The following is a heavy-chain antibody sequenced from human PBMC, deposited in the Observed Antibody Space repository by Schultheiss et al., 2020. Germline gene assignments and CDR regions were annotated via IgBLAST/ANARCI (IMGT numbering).Heavy chain of an antibody. V-gene: IGHV4-31*03. J-gene: IGHJ4*02. CDR3: ARLGGSSSWYVPAELHADY. Sequence: SETLSLTCTVSGGSISSGGYYWSWIRQHPGKGLEWIGYIYYSGSTYYNPSLKSRVTISVDTSKNQFSLKLSSVTAADTAVYYCARLGGSSSWYVPAELHADYWGQGTLVTVSS. D-gene: IGHD6-13*01. CDR2: IYYSGST. CDR1: GGSISSGGYY.